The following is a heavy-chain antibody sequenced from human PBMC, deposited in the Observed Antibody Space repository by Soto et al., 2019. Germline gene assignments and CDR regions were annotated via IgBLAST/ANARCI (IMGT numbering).Heavy chain of an antibody. D-gene: IGHD3-10*01. V-gene: IGHV4-59*08. CDR3: ASNSPLFENDYYGLVV. J-gene: IGHJ6*04. CDR1: GDSISSYY. Sequence: PSETLSLTCSVSGDSISSYYWSWIRQSPGKGLEWIGYMYYSGSTTYNPSFKSRVTISVDRPKNQFSLRLTSVTAADTAVYYCASNSPLFENDYYGLVVWGSGTSVTVSS. CDR2: MYYSGST.